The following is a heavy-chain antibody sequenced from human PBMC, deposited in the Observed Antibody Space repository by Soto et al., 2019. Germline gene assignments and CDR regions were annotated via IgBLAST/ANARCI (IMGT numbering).Heavy chain of an antibody. V-gene: IGHV3-64D*06. D-gene: IGHD2-15*01. J-gene: IGHJ4*02. Sequence: PGGSLRLACSASGFIFSESTIEWVRQVPGKGLEAISAVSTSGRSTYYADSVKDRFTISRDNSKNTLFLQMGSLRPEDTAIYYCVKQAHGLDGVAFDYWGQGTQVTVSS. CDR1: GFIFSEST. CDR2: VSTSGRST. CDR3: VKQAHGLDGVAFDY.